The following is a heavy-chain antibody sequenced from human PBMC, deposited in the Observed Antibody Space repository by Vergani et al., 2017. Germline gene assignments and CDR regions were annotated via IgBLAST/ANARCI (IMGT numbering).Heavy chain of an antibody. CDR2: IYYSGST. Sequence: QVQLQESGPGLVKPSQTLSLTCTVSGGSISSGGYYWSWIRQHPGKGLEWIGYIYYSGSTYYNPSLKRRVTISVDTSKNQFSLKLSSVTAADTAVYYCARDSSGIAAAGPKQNYYGMDVWGQGTTVTVSS. V-gene: IGHV4-31*03. CDR1: GGSISSGGYY. D-gene: IGHD6-13*01. CDR3: ARDSSGIAAAGPKQNYYGMDV. J-gene: IGHJ6*02.